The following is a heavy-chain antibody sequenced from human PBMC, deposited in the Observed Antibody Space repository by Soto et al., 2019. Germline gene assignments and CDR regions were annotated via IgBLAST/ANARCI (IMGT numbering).Heavy chain of an antibody. CDR1: GFTFSPYW. J-gene: IGHJ5*02. CDR2: IKSDGSST. V-gene: IGHV3-74*01. CDR3: ARSDWFDP. Sequence: EVQLVESGGGLVQPGGSLRLSCAASGFTFSPYWMHGVRQAPGKGLVWVSRIKSDGSSTTYADSVKGRFTISRDNAKNTLYLQMNSLRVEDTAVYYCARSDWFDPWGQGTLVTVSS.